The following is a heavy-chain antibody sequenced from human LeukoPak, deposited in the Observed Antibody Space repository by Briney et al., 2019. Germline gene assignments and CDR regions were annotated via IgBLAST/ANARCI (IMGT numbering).Heavy chain of an antibody. Sequence: GDSLRLSCAAPGFTFKKYAMNWVRQAPGKGLEWVSSISITGYYINDADSVKGRFTISRDNSKNSLYLQMNSLRDEDTAVYYCTRGLVSSEYPPTFVPDFWGQGTLVTVSS. D-gene: IGHD2/OR15-2a*01. CDR1: GFTFKKYA. CDR2: ISITGYYI. V-gene: IGHV3-21*01. J-gene: IGHJ4*02. CDR3: TRGLVSSEYPPTFVPDF.